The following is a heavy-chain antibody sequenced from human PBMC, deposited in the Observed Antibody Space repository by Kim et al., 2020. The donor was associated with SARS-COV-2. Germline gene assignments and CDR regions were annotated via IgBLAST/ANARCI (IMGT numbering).Heavy chain of an antibody. D-gene: IGHD3-10*01. CDR3: ARLPGQMVRGVIPISPYYYYGMDV. CDR2: ISSSSSYI. CDR1: GFTFSSYS. Sequence: GGSLRLSCAASGFTFSSYSMNWVRQAPGKGLEWASSISSSSSYIYYADSVKGRFTISRDNAKNSLYLQMNSLRAEDTAVYYCARLPGQMVRGVIPISPYYYYGMDVWGQGTTVTVSS. J-gene: IGHJ6*02. V-gene: IGHV3-21*01.